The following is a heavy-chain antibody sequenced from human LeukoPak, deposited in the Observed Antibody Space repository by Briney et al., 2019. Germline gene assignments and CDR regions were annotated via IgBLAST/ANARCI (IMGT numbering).Heavy chain of an antibody. CDR1: GYTFTNYY. Sequence: ASVKVSCKASGYTFTNYYMQWVRQAPGQGLEWMGIINPSGGSTNYAQKFQGRVTMTRDTSTSTVYMELSSLRSEDTAVYYCARGMGQQLVGYYYMDVWGKGTTVTVSS. V-gene: IGHV1-46*01. CDR3: ARGMGQQLVGYYYMDV. D-gene: IGHD6-13*01. CDR2: INPSGGST. J-gene: IGHJ6*03.